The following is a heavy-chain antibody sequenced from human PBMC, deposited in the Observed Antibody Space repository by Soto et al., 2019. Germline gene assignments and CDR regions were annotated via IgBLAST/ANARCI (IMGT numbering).Heavy chain of an antibody. CDR2: ISAYNGNT. J-gene: IGHJ5*02. CDR3: ARDQEYYDILTGYYNGNWFDP. Sequence: ASVKVSWKASGYTFTSYGISWVRQAPGQGLEWMGWISAYNGNTNYAQKLQGRVTMTTDTSTSTAYMELRSLRSDDTAVYYCARDQEYYDILTGYYNGNWFDPWGQGTLVTVSS. V-gene: IGHV1-18*01. CDR1: GYTFTSYG. D-gene: IGHD3-9*01.